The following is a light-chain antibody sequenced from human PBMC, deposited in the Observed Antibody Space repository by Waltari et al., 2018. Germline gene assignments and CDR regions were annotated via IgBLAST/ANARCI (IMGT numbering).Light chain of an antibody. Sequence: DIQMTQSPSPLSAPGGDRVTITCRASQSISSYLNWYQQKPGKAPKLLIYAASSLQSGVPSRFSGSGSGTDFTLTISSLQPEDFATYYCQQSYSTPEYTFGQGTKLEIK. J-gene: IGKJ2*01. CDR2: AAS. CDR1: QSISSY. CDR3: QQSYSTPEYT. V-gene: IGKV1-39*01.